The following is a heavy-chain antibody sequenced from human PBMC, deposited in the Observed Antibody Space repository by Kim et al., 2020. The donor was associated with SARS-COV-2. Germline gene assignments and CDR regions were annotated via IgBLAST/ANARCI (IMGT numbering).Heavy chain of an antibody. V-gene: IGHV4-59*08. CDR3: ARHPETMVRGVIKAYMDV. D-gene: IGHD3-10*01. J-gene: IGHJ6*03. Sequence: KSRVTISVDTSNNQFSLKLSSVTAADTAVYYCARHPETMVRGVIKAYMDVWGKGTTVTVSS.